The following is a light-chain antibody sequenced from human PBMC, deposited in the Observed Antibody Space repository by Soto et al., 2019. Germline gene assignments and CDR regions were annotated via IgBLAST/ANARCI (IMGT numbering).Light chain of an antibody. CDR3: QQRNSYLYT. CDR1: QGISSY. J-gene: IGKJ2*01. CDR2: AAS. V-gene: IGKV1-9*01. Sequence: DIQLTQSPSFLSASVGDRVTITCRASQGISSYLAWYQQKPGKAPKLLIYAASTLQSGVPSRFSGSGSGTEFTLTISSLQPEDVATYYCQQRNSYLYTFGQGTKLEIK.